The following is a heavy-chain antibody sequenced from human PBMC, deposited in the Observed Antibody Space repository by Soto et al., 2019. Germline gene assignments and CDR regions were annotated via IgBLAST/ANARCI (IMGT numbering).Heavy chain of an antibody. D-gene: IGHD6-13*01. CDR2: IHYSGST. CDR1: GGSISSYY. CDR3: ARDVPGIAAAGAPDFYYGMDV. Sequence: NPSETLSLTCTVSGGSISSYYWTWIRKPPGKGLEWIGYIHYSGSTNYNPSLKSRVTISIDTSKNQFSLKLRSVTAADTAEYYCARDVPGIAAAGAPDFYYGMDVWGRGTTVTVSS. J-gene: IGHJ6*02. V-gene: IGHV4-59*01.